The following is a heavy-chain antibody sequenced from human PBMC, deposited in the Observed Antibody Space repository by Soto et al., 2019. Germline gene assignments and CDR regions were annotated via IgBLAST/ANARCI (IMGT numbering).Heavy chain of an antibody. D-gene: IGHD1-7*01. V-gene: IGHV1-58*02. Sequence: ASVKVSCKASGFTFTSSAMQWVRQARGQRLEWIGWIVVGSGNTNYAQKFQERVTITRDMSTSTAYMELSSLRSEDTAVYYCAAGAGTNLGIDAFDIWGQGTTVTVSS. CDR2: IVVGSGNT. CDR3: AAGAGTNLGIDAFDI. CDR1: GFTFTSSA. J-gene: IGHJ3*02.